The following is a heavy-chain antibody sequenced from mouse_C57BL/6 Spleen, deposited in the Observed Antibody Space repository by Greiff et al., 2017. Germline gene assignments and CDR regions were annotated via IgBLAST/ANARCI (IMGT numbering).Heavy chain of an antibody. CDR1: GYTFTSYW. Sequence: QVHVKQPGTELVKPGASVKLSCKASGYTFTSYWMHWVKQRPGQGLEWIGNINPSNGGTNYNENFKSKATLTVDKSSSTAYMQLSSLTSEDSAVYYCARDIGIDYVCVWGTGTTFTVAA. CDR2: INPSNGGT. J-gene: IGHJ1*03. V-gene: IGHV1-53*01. CDR3: ARDIGIDYVCV. D-gene: IGHD1-1*02.